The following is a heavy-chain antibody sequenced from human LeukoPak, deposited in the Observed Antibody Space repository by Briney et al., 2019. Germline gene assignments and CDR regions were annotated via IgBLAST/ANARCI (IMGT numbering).Heavy chain of an antibody. CDR2: IYYSGST. D-gene: IGHD2-2*01. CDR1: GGSISSSSYY. J-gene: IGHJ6*03. Sequence: SETLSLTCTVSGGSISSSSYYRGWIRQPPGKGLEWIGSIYYSGSTYYNPSLKSRVTISVDTSKNQFSLKLSSVTAADTAVYYCAREDVVVPAFYYYYYMDVWGKGTTVTVSS. CDR3: AREDVVVPAFYYYYYMDV. V-gene: IGHV4-39*07.